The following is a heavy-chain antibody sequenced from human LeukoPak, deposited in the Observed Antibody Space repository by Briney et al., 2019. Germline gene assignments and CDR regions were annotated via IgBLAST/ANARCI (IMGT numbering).Heavy chain of an antibody. CDR2: INHSGST. CDR3: ARGVAAAGYYYYGMDV. CDR1: GGSFSGYY. V-gene: IGHV4-34*01. Sequence: SETLSLTCAVYGGSFSGYYWSWIRQPPGKGLEWIWEINHSGSTNNSPSLKSRVTISVDTSKNQFSLKLSSVTAADTAVYYCARGVAAAGYYYYGMDVWGQGTTVTVSS. D-gene: IGHD6-13*01. J-gene: IGHJ6*02.